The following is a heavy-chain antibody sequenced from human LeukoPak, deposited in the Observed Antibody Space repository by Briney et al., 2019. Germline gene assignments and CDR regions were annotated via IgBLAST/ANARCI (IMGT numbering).Heavy chain of an antibody. CDR3: ARAYDSSGYSPFDY. CDR1: GGSFSGYY. D-gene: IGHD3-22*01. J-gene: IGHJ4*02. Sequence: SETLSLTCAVYGGSFSGYYWSWIRQPPGKGLEWIGEIKQSGSDNYNPSLKSRLTLSVATSKNQFSLKLGSVTAADTAVYYCARAYDSSGYSPFDYWGQGTLVTVSS. CDR2: IKQSGSD. V-gene: IGHV4-34*01.